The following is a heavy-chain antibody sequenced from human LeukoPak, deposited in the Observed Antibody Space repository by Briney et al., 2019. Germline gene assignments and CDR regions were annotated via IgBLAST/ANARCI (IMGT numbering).Heavy chain of an antibody. V-gene: IGHV4-59*11. D-gene: IGHD3-22*01. CDR3: ARDTNYYDSSGYYRPIDY. J-gene: IGHJ4*02. Sequence: SETLSLTCTVSGGSISSHYWSWIRQPPGKGLEWIGYIYYSGSTNYNPSLKSRVTISVDKSKNQFSLKLSSVTAADTAVYYCARDTNYYDSSGYYRPIDYWGQGTLVTVSS. CDR1: GGSISSHY. CDR2: IYYSGST.